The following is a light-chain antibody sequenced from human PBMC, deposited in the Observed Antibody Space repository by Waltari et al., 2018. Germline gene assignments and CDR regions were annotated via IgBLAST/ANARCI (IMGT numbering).Light chain of an antibody. CDR2: AAS. Sequence: DIQMTQSPSSVSASVGDRVTITCRATQDISSWLAWYQQKPGKAPKLLVYAASNFETGVPSRFSGGGFGTDFTLTINSLQPEDFATYYCLQTNTFPRAFGQGTKV. CDR3: LQTNTFPRA. CDR1: QDISSW. J-gene: IGKJ1*01. V-gene: IGKV1-12*01.